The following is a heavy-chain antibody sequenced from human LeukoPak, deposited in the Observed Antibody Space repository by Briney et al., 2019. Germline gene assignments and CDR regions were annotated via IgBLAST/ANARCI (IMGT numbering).Heavy chain of an antibody. CDR3: ARDGDCSSTSCTFVDY. CDR2: ISSSGSTI. J-gene: IGHJ4*02. D-gene: IGHD2-2*03. Sequence: WGSLRLSCAASGFTFSNYYMSWIRQAPGKGLEWVSYISSSGSTIYYADSVKGRLTISRDNAKNSLYLQMNSLRAEDTAVYYCARDGDCSSTSCTFVDYWGQGTLVTVSS. CDR1: GFTFSNYY. V-gene: IGHV3-11*04.